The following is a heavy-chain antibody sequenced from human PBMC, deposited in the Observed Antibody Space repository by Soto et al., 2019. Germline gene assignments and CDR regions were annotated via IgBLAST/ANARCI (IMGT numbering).Heavy chain of an antibody. D-gene: IGHD3-10*01. CDR3: ARRGITIIPAFSP. V-gene: IGHV4-59*01. CDR2: IYYSGST. J-gene: IGHJ5*02. Sequence: SETLSLTCTVSGGSISSYYWSWIRQPPGKGLEWIGYIYYSGSTNYNPSLKSRVTISVDTSKNQFSLKLCSVTAADKAVYYCARRGITIIPAFSPWGQEALVTVSS. CDR1: GGSISSYY.